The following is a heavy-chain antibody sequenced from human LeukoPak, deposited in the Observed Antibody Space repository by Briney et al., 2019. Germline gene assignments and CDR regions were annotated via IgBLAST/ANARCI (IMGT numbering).Heavy chain of an antibody. J-gene: IGHJ4*02. Sequence: SEALSLTCAVYGGSFSGYYWSWIRQPSGKGLEWIGEINHSGSTNYNPSLKSRVTISVDTSKNQFSLKLSSVTAADTAVYYCASLECSSTSCSTFDYWGQGTLVTVSS. CDR3: ASLECSSTSCSTFDY. CDR2: INHSGST. D-gene: IGHD2-2*01. V-gene: IGHV4-34*01. CDR1: GGSFSGYY.